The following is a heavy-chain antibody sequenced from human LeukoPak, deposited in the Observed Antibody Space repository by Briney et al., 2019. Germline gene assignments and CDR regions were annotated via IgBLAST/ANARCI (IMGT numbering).Heavy chain of an antibody. D-gene: IGHD1-26*01. J-gene: IGHJ4*02. CDR3: SRESGPFSPFGF. CDR2: ISLRGLT. CDR1: GGSISGTNW. V-gene: IGHV4-4*02. Sequence: PSETLSLTCGVSGGSISGTNWWSWVRPPPGQGLEWIGEISLRGLTNYNPSLRSRLTMSLDESKNQVSLHLTSVTAADTAVYYCSRESGPFSPFGFWGQGTLVSVHS.